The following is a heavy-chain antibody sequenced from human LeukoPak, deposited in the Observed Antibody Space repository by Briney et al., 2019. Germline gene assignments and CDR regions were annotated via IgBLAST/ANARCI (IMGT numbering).Heavy chain of an antibody. V-gene: IGHV3-23*01. CDR1: GFTFSSYA. Sequence: PGGSLRLSCAASGFTFSSYAMNWVRQAPGKGLEWVSVISGSGGSTYYADSVKGRFTIYRDNSENTLYLQMNSLRAEDTAVYYCAKGIKSSTVNYYFDYWGQEPWSPSPQ. D-gene: IGHD4-17*01. CDR3: AKGIKSSTVNYYFDY. CDR2: ISGSGGST. J-gene: IGHJ4*01.